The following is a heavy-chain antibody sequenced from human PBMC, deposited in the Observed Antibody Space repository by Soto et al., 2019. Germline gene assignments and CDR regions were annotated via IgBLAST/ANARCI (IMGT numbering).Heavy chain of an antibody. J-gene: IGHJ4*02. V-gene: IGHV3-23*01. Sequence: GGSLRLSCAASGFTFSSYAMSWVRQAPGKGLEWVSAISGSGGSTYYADSVKGRFTISRDNSKNTLYLQMNSLRAEDTAVYYCAKVGNSSILWPTLDYWGQGTLVTVSS. D-gene: IGHD2-21*01. CDR3: AKVGNSSILWPTLDY. CDR1: GFTFSSYA. CDR2: ISGSGGST.